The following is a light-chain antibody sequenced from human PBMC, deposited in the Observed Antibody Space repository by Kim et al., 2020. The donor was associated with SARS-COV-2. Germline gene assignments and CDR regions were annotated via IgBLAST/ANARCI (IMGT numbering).Light chain of an antibody. CDR3: QQRSNWYT. V-gene: IGKV3-11*01. CDR1: QSVSSY. J-gene: IGKJ2*01. CDR2: DAS. Sequence: LSWSPGERATRACRASQSVSSYLAWYQQNPGQAPRLLIYDASNRATGIPARFSGSGSGTDFTLTISSLEPEDFAVYYCQQRSNWYTFGQGTKLEIK.